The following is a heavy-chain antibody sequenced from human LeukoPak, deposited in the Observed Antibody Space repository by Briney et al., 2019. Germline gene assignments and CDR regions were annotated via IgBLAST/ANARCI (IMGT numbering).Heavy chain of an antibody. J-gene: IGHJ4*02. CDR2: ISHDGSRK. D-gene: IGHD3-10*01. Sequence: GGSLRLSCAASGFTFSSYAIHWVRQAPGEGLEWVALISHDGSRKYYADSVKGRFTISRDNSRNTLYRQMNSLRAEDTAVYYCARDSNYYGSPQAPDYWGQGTLVTVSS. CDR1: GFTFSSYA. CDR3: ARDSNYYGSPQAPDY. V-gene: IGHV3-30-3*01.